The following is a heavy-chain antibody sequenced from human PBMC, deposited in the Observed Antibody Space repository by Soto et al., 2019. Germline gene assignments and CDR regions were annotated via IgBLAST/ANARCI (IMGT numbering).Heavy chain of an antibody. J-gene: IGHJ5*02. D-gene: IGHD2-21*01. Sequence: EVQLVESGGGLVQPGGSLTLSCAVSGLTFGDHYMEWVRQAPGKGLEWVARARNKAKGYSTDFAASVNGRFNPYIDESKKSVNLQMNSIMTEDTAVYYCSILEGAWGQGTLVIVSS. CDR1: GLTFGDHY. CDR2: ARNKAKGYST. V-gene: IGHV3-72*01. CDR3: SILEGA.